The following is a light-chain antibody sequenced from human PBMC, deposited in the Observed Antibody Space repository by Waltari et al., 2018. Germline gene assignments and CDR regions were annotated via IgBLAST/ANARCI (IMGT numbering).Light chain of an antibody. CDR3: QQYNTYPLT. V-gene: IGKV1-5*03. Sequence: DIQMTQSPSTLSASVGDRVTLTCRASQSVSTWLAWYQQKPGKAPRLLIYKASSLESGVPSRFSGSGSGTEFTLTISSLQPDDFATYFCQQYNTYPLTFGGGAK. J-gene: IGKJ4*01. CDR2: KAS. CDR1: QSVSTW.